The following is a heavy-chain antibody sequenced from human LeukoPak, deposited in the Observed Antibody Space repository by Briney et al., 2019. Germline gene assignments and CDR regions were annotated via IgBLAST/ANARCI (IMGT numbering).Heavy chain of an antibody. CDR3: TRHVGGPGDDFWSGYLDY. CDR1: GFTFSGSA. J-gene: IGHJ4*02. V-gene: IGHV3-73*01. CDR2: IRSKANSYAT. D-gene: IGHD3-3*01. Sequence: GGSLRLSCAASGFTFSGSAMHWVRQASGKGLEWVGRIRSKANSYATAYAASVKGRFTISRDDSKNTAYLQMNSLKTEDTAVYYCTRHVGGPGDDFWSGYLDYWGQGILVTVSS.